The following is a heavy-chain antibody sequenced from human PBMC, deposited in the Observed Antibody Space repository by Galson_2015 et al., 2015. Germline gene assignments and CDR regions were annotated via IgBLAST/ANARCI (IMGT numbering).Heavy chain of an antibody. V-gene: IGHV3-9*01. D-gene: IGHD6-19*01. J-gene: IGHJ5*02. Sequence: SLRLSCAASGFTFGDYAVHWVRQAPGKGLEWVSGINWNSSRVVYTDSVKGRFTISRDNAKNSLYLQMNSLRVEDTALYYCAKGPFSSGWYPTDHWGQGTLVTVSS. CDR2: INWNSSRV. CDR1: GFTFGDYA. CDR3: AKGPFSSGWYPTDH.